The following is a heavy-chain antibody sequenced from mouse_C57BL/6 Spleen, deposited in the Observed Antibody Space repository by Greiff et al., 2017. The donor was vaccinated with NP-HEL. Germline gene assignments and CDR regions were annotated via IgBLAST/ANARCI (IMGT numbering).Heavy chain of an antibody. CDR1: GYTFTSYW. D-gene: IGHD2-2*01. CDR2: IYPGSGST. CDR3: ARSMVKPFDY. Sequence: QVQLKQSGAELVKPGASVKMSCKASGYTFTSYWITWVKQRPGQGLEWIGDIYPGSGSTNFNEKFKSKATLTVDTSSSTAYMQLSSLTSEDSAVYYCARSMVKPFDYWGQGTTLTVSS. V-gene: IGHV1-55*01. J-gene: IGHJ2*01.